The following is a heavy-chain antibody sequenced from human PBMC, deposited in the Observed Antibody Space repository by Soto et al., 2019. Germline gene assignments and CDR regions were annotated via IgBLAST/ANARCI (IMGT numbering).Heavy chain of an antibody. Sequence: SETLSLTCTVSGGSISSYGYYWIWNRQPPGKGLEWMGYIYYSGSTNYNPSLKSRVTISVDTSKNQFSLKLSSVTAADTAVYYCARQGYYYYMDVWGKGTTVTVSS. CDR2: IYYSGST. CDR1: GGSISSYGYY. CDR3: ARQGYYYYMDV. J-gene: IGHJ6*03. V-gene: IGHV4-61*08.